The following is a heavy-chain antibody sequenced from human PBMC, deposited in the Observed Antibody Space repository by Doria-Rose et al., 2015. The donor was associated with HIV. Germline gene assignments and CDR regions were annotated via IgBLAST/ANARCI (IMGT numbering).Heavy chain of an antibody. Sequence: QVQLQESGPGLVKPSETLSLTCSVSGGSISHYYWSWIRQPPGKGLEYIGDIFYTGSTNYSPSLKSRVSISIDTSKNKFSLRLSSVTAADTAVYYCARVLSGTHDYWGQGTLVTVSS. D-gene: IGHD1-26*01. CDR3: ARVLSGTHDY. CDR1: GGSISHYY. V-gene: IGHV4-59*01. CDR2: IFYTGST. J-gene: IGHJ4*02.